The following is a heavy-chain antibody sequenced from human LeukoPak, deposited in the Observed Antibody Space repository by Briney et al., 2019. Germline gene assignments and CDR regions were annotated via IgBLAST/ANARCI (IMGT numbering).Heavy chain of an antibody. D-gene: IGHD3-22*01. Sequence: ASVKVSCKASGYTFTSYDINWVRQATGQGLEWMGWMNPNCGNTGYAQKFQDRVTMTRNTSISTAYMELSSLRSEDTAVYYCARVPYYYDSSGYYYSWFDPWGQGTLVTVSS. CDR1: GYTFTSYD. J-gene: IGHJ5*02. CDR2: MNPNCGNT. CDR3: ARVPYYYDSSGYYYSWFDP. V-gene: IGHV1-8*01.